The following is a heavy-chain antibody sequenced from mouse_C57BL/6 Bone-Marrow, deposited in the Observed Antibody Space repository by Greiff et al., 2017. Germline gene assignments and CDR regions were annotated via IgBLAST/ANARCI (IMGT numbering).Heavy chain of an antibody. CDR3: ARHYDYYAMDY. CDR1: GFTFSSYG. Sequence: EVNLVESGGDLVKPGGSLKLSCAASGFTFSSYGMSWVRQTPDKRLEWVATISSGGSYTYYPDSVKGRFTISRDNAKNTLYLQMSSLKSEDTAMYYCARHYDYYAMDYWGQGTSVTVSS. V-gene: IGHV5-6*01. J-gene: IGHJ4*01. CDR2: ISSGGSYT.